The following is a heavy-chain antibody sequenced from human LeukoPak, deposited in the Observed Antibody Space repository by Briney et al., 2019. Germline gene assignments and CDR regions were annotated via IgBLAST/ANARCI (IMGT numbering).Heavy chain of an antibody. Sequence: ASVTVSCKASGYTFTGYYMHWVRQAPGQGLEWMGRINPNSGGTNYAQKFQGRVTMTRDTSISTAYMELSRLRSDDTAVYYCARDLSMVRGVITFDYWGQGTLVTVSS. D-gene: IGHD3-10*01. CDR1: GYTFTGYY. CDR3: ARDLSMVRGVITFDY. V-gene: IGHV1-2*06. J-gene: IGHJ4*02. CDR2: INPNSGGT.